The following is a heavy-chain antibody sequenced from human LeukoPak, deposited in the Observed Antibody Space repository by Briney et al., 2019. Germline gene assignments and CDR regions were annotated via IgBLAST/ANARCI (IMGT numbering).Heavy chain of an antibody. CDR2: INHNGNVN. CDR3: ARGGGLDV. CDR1: GFSFSGHW. D-gene: IGHD3-16*01. Sequence: GGSLRLSCTAYGFSFSGHWMNWARQAPGKGLEWVASINHNGNVNYYVDSVKGRFTISRDNAKNSLYLQMSNLRAEDTAVYFCARGGGLDVWGQGATVTVSS. V-gene: IGHV3-7*03. J-gene: IGHJ6*02.